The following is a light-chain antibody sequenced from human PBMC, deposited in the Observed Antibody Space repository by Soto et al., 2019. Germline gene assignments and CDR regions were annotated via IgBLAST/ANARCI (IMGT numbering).Light chain of an antibody. J-gene: IGKJ1*01. CDR3: MQFTHWPWT. V-gene: IGKV2-30*01. CDR1: QSLVYRDGNTY. Sequence: DVVVTQSPLSLPVTLGQAASISCRSSQSLVYRDGNTYLSWFHQRPGQSPRRLIYKVSDRDSGVPDRFRGSGSGTDFTLNISRVEAEDVGVYYCMQFTHWPWTFGQGTKVDIK. CDR2: KVS.